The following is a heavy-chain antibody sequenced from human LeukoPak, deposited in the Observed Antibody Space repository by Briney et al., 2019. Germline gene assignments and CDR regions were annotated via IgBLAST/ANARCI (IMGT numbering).Heavy chain of an antibody. V-gene: IGHV1-69*06. CDR2: IIPIFGTA. CDR3: ARVLAADDGLYNWFDP. CDR1: GGTFSSYA. J-gene: IGHJ5*02. D-gene: IGHD6-13*01. Sequence: GASVKVSCKASGGTFSSYAISWVRQAPGQGLEWMGGIIPIFGTANYAQKFQGRVTITADKSTSTAYMELSSLRSEDTAVYYCARVLAADDGLYNWFDPWGQGTLVTVSS.